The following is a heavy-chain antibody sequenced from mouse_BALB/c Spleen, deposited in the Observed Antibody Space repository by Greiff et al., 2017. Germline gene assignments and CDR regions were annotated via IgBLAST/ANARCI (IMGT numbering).Heavy chain of an antibody. J-gene: IGHJ4*01. V-gene: IGHV7-1*02. D-gene: IGHD1-1*01. CDR3: ARVPPYYYGSSDY. CDR1: GFTFSDFY. CDR2: SRNKANDYTT. Sequence: EVNVVESGGGLVQPGGSLRLSCATSGFTFSDFYMEWVRQPPGKRLEWIAASRNKANDYTTEYSASVKGRFIVSRDTSQSILYLQMNALRAEDTAIYYCARVPPYYYGSSDYWGQGTSVTVSS.